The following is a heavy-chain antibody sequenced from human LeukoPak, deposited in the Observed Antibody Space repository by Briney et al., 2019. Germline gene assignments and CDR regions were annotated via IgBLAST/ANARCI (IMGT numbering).Heavy chain of an antibody. D-gene: IGHD5-18*01. CDR2: ISGSGSST. CDR1: GFTFSNYA. V-gene: IGHV3-23*01. Sequence: PGGPLRFSREASGFTFSNYALSWARQAPGKGLEWVSAISGSGSSTYYADSVKGRFNISRDNSKNTLYLQMNSLRAEDTAVYYCTKGTIWLPFDYWGQGTLVTVSS. CDR3: TKGTIWLPFDY. J-gene: IGHJ4*02.